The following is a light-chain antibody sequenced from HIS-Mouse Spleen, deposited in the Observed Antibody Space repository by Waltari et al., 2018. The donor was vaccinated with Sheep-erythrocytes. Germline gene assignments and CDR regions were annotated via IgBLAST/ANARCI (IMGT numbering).Light chain of an antibody. Sequence: QSALTQPASVSGSPGPSITISCTGTSSDVGSYNLVPWYQQHPGKAPKLMMYEGSKRPSGVSNRFSGSKSGNTASLTISGLQAEDEADYYCCSYAGSSTPWVFGGGTKLTVL. J-gene: IGLJ3*02. CDR3: CSYAGSSTPWV. CDR1: SSDVGSYNL. CDR2: EGS. V-gene: IGLV2-23*01.